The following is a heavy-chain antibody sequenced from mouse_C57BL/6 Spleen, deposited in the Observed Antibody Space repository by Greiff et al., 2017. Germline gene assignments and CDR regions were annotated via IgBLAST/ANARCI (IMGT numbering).Heavy chain of an antibody. Sequence: QVQLQQSGAELVRPGASVKLSCKASGYTFTDYYINWVKQRPGQGLEWIARIYPGSGNTYYNEKFKGKATLTAEKSSSTAYMQLSSLTSEDAAVYCCARCDGYYYYAMDYWGQGTSVTVSS. CDR1: GYTFTDYY. CDR3: ARCDGYYYYAMDY. CDR2: IYPGSGNT. V-gene: IGHV1-76*01. D-gene: IGHD2-3*01. J-gene: IGHJ4*01.